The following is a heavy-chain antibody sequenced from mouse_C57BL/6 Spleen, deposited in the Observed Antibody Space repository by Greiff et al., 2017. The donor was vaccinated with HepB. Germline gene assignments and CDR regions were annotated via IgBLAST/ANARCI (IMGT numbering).Heavy chain of an antibody. V-gene: IGHV1-66*01. CDR2: IYPGSGNT. CDR3: ARRPSYDYDAMDY. Sequence: LVESGPELVKPGASVKISCKASGYSFTSYYIHWVKQRPGQGLEWIGWIYPGSGNTKYNEKFKGKATLTADTSSSTAYMQLSSLTSEDSAVYYCARRPSYDYDAMDYWGQGTSVTVSS. J-gene: IGHJ4*01. D-gene: IGHD2-10*01. CDR1: GYSFTSYY.